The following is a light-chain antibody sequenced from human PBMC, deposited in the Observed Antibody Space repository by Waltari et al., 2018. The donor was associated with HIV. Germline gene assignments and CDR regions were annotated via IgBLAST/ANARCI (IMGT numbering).Light chain of an antibody. CDR2: EVS. CDR3: SSYTSSSTLV. J-gene: IGLJ1*01. V-gene: IGLV2-14*01. CDR1: TSAVGAYKY. Sequence: QSALTPPASVSGSPGQSITISCTGTTSAVGAYKYVSWYQQHPGKAPKLMIYEVSNRPSGVSKRFSGSKSGNTASLTISGLQAEDEADYFCSSYTSSSTLVFGSGTKVTVL.